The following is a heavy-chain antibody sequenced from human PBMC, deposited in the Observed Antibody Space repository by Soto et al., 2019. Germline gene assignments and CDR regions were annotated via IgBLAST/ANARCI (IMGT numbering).Heavy chain of an antibody. CDR1: GFTFRSYA. D-gene: IGHD6-19*01. CDR3: AKDRSGWFSMDV. CDR2: ISYDGNNT. J-gene: IGHJ6*02. V-gene: IGHV3-30*18. Sequence: VGSLRLSCAASGFTFRSYAMNWVRQAPGKGLEWVADISYDGNNTYYADSVKGRFTISRDNSKNTVSLQMNSLRPDDTAVYFCAKDRSGWFSMDVWGHGTTVTVSS.